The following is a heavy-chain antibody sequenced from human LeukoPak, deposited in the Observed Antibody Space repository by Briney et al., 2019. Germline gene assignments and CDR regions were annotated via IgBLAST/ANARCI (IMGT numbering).Heavy chain of an antibody. J-gene: IGHJ4*02. D-gene: IGHD6-19*01. CDR1: GFTVSSNY. Sequence: ALRLSCAASGFTVSSNYMSWVRQAPGKGLEWVAVISYDGSNKYYADSVKGRFTISRDNSKNTLYLQMNSLRAEDTAVYYCAKDIEEWLVKGGGCFDYWGQGTLVTVSS. CDR3: AKDIEEWLVKGGGCFDY. CDR2: ISYDGSNK. V-gene: IGHV3-30*18.